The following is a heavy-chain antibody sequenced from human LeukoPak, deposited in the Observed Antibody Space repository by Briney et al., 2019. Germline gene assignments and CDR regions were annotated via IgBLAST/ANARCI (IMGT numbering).Heavy chain of an antibody. CDR2: IYPGDSDT. D-gene: IGHD6-6*01. Sequence: GESLTISCKGSGYSFTSYWIGWVRQMPGKGLEWMGIIYPGDSDTRYSPSLQGQVPISADKSISTAYLQWSSLKASDTAMYYCARLGRASSPLNYYYYYYMDVWGKGTTVTVSS. J-gene: IGHJ6*03. V-gene: IGHV5-51*01. CDR3: ARLGRASSPLNYYYYYYMDV. CDR1: GYSFTSYW.